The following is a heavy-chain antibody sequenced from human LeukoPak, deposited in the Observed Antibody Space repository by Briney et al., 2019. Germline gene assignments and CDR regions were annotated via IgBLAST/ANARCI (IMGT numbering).Heavy chain of an antibody. CDR1: GGSVSSSSYC. D-gene: IGHD7-27*01. CDR3: ASSKWGSVMQLDY. CDR2: IFYSGST. Sequence: SETLSLTCTVSGGSVSSSSYCWGWIRQSPGKGLEWIGSIFYSGSTYYSSPLRSRVTISVDTSKNQFSLKLSSVTAADTAVYYCASSKWGSVMQLDYWGQGTLVTVSS. J-gene: IGHJ4*02. V-gene: IGHV4-39*01.